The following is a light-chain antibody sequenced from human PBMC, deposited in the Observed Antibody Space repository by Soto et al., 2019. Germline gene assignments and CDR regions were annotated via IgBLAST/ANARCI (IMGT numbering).Light chain of an antibody. CDR1: QSVSSN. V-gene: IGKV3-15*01. CDR3: QQYNDWPPKYT. Sequence: EIVMTQSPATLSVSPGERATLSCRASQSVSSNLVWYQQKPGQAPRLLIYDASTRATGIPARFSGSGSGTEFTLTISSLQSEDCAVYYCQQYNDWPPKYTFGQGTKLEIK. J-gene: IGKJ2*01. CDR2: DAS.